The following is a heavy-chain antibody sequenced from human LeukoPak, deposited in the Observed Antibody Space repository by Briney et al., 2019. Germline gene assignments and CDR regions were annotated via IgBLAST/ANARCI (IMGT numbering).Heavy chain of an antibody. D-gene: IGHD6-13*01. CDR2: ISSSSSYI. CDR1: GFTFSSYS. CDR3: ARNEEAAAGPVGFDY. J-gene: IGHJ4*02. Sequence: GGSLRLSCAASGFTFSSYSMNWVRQAPGKGLEWVSSISSSSSYIYYADSVKGRFTISRDNAKNSLYLQMNSLRAEDTAVYYCARNEEAAAGPVGFDYWGQGTLVTVSS. V-gene: IGHV3-21*01.